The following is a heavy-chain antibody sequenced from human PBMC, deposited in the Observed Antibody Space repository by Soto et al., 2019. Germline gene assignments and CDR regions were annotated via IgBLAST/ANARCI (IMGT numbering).Heavy chain of an antibody. CDR2: VIPFSDLT. V-gene: IGHV1-69*02. CDR3: AREELGATFGS. CDR1: GGTFTAST. J-gene: IGHJ5*01. D-gene: IGHD1-26*01. Sequence: QVLLVQSGAELRKPGSSVTVSCKNSGGTFTASTFSWVRQAPGQGLEWMGRVIPFSDLTDYAQKFQDRLAITADKSTTTLYMELSSLRSEDTAVYFCAREELGATFGSWGQGTLVTVSS.